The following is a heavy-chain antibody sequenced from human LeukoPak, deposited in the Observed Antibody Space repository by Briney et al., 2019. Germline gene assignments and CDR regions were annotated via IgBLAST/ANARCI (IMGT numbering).Heavy chain of an antibody. V-gene: IGHV1-2*02. CDR2: IDPSSGT. CDR1: GYSFSAYY. CDR3: TRGGRLEFDY. D-gene: IGHD2-15*01. J-gene: IGHJ4*02. Sequence: ESSVKVSFKASGYSFSAYYMHWVRQAPGQGLEWMGWIDPSSGTSYAQKFQGRVTMTSDTSIITAHMELSRLTSDDTAVYYCTRGGRLEFDYWGQGSLVTVSS.